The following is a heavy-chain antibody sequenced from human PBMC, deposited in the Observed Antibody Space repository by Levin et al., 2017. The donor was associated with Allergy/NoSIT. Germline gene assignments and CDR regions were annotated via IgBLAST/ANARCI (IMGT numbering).Heavy chain of an antibody. Sequence: PGGSLRLSCTVSGGSISSSSYYWGWIRQPPGKGLEWIGSIYYSGSTYYNPSLKSRVTISVDTSKNQFSLKLSSVTAADTAVYYCARQGVLGGSGSEMDGWGQGTTVTVSS. CDR1: GGSISSSSYY. J-gene: IGHJ6*02. CDR3: ARQGVLGGSGSEMDG. V-gene: IGHV4-39*01. CDR2: IYYSGST. D-gene: IGHD3-10*01.